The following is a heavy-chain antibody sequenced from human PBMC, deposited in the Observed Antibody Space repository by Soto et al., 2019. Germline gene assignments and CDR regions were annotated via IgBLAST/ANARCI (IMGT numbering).Heavy chain of an antibody. V-gene: IGHV1-18*01. D-gene: IGHD2-2*01. CDR3: ARDIGFVVPAAMNPVLYYYGMDV. CDR1: GYTFTSYG. Sequence: ASVKVSCKASGYTFTSYGISWVRQAPGQGLEWMGWISAYNGNTNYAQKLQGRVTMTTDTSTSTAYMELRSLRSDDTAVYYCARDIGFVVPAAMNPVLYYYGMDVWGQGTTVTVSS. J-gene: IGHJ6*02. CDR2: ISAYNGNT.